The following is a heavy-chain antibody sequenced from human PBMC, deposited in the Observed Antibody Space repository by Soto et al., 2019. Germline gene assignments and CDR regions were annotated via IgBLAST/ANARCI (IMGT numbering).Heavy chain of an antibody. CDR1: GGSISSGGYY. CDR3: ARAHPLYGGSPGGTSDY. CDR2: IYYSGST. D-gene: IGHD6-6*01. J-gene: IGHJ4*02. Sequence: SETLSLTCTVSGGSISSGGYYWSWIRQHPGKGLEWIGYIYYSGSTYYNPSLKSRVTISVDTSKNQFSLKLSSVTAADTAVYYWARAHPLYGGSPGGTSDYGGQGTRATVPS. V-gene: IGHV4-31*03.